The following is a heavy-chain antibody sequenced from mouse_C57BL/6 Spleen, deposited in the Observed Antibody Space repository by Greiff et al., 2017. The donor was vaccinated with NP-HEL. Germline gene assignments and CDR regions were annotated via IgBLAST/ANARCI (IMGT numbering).Heavy chain of an antibody. Sequence: QVQLKQPGAELVMPGASVKLSCKASGYTFTSYWMHWVKQRPGQGLEWIGEIDPSDSYTNYNQKFKGKSTLTVDKSSSTAYMQLSSLTSEDSAVYYCARWGYGYYWGQGTSVTVSS. CDR2: IDPSDSYT. V-gene: IGHV1-69*01. CDR3: ARWGYGYY. CDR1: GYTFTSYW. J-gene: IGHJ4*01. D-gene: IGHD2-2*01.